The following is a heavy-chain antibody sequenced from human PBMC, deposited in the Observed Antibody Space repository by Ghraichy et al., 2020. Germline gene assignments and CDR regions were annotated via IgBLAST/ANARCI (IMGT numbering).Heavy chain of an antibody. Sequence: ASVKVSCKASGYTFTSSHVHWVRQAPGQGLEWMGIIHPGDGSTSYAQKFQGSVTLTWDTSTSTVYMDLSSLRSEDTALYYCARSGGYWSIDFWGQGTLVTVSS. D-gene: IGHD6-25*01. V-gene: IGHV1-46*03. J-gene: IGHJ4*02. CDR1: GYTFTSSH. CDR2: IHPGDGST. CDR3: ARSGGYWSIDF.